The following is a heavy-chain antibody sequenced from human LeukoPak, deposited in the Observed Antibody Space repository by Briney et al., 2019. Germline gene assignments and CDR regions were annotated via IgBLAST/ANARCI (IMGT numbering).Heavy chain of an antibody. Sequence: GSLRLSCAASGFTFSDYYMSWIRQPPGKGLEWIGEINHSGSTNYNPSLKSRVTISVDTSKNQFSLKLSSVTAADTAVYYCAIRSAGYSSGWYGGDYWGQGTLVTVSS. J-gene: IGHJ4*02. V-gene: IGHV4-34*08. CDR1: GFTFSDYY. CDR3: AIRSAGYSSGWYGGDY. CDR2: INHSGST. D-gene: IGHD6-19*01.